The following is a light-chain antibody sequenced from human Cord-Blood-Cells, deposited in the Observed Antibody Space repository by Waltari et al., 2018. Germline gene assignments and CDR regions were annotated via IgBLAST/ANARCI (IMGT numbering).Light chain of an antibody. J-gene: IGKJ4*01. V-gene: IGKV3-11*01. CDR3: QQRSNWPLT. Sequence: EIVLTQSPATLSLSPGERATLSCRASQSVSSYLAWYQQKPCQAPRLLIYDASNRATGIPARFSGSGSGTDFTRTISSLEPEDFAVYYCQQRSNWPLTFGGGTKVEIK. CDR2: DAS. CDR1: QSVSSY.